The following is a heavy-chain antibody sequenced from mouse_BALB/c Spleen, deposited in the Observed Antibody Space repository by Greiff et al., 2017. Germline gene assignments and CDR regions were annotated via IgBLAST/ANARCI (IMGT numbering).Heavy chain of an antibody. CDR2: ISSGGSYT. J-gene: IGHJ3*01. CDR3: ARRYDYSFAY. V-gene: IGHV5-9-3*01. CDR1: GFTFSSYA. D-gene: IGHD2-4*01. Sequence: EVHLVESGGGLVKPGGSLKLSCAASGFTFSSYAMSWVRQTPEKRLEWVATISSGGSYTYYPDSVKGRFTISRDNAKNTLYLQMSSLRSEDTAMYYCARRYDYSFAYWGQGTLVTVSA.